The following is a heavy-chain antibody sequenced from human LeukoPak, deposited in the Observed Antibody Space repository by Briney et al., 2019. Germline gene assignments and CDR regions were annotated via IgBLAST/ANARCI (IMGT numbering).Heavy chain of an antibody. V-gene: IGHV1-8*01. D-gene: IGHD4-17*01. CDR1: GYTFTSYD. CDR3: ARDSNLDYGVQIDY. CDR2: MNPNSGNT. J-gene: IGHJ4*02. Sequence: ASVKVSCKASGYTFTSYDINWVRQATGQGLEWMGWMNPNSGNTGYAQKFQGRVTMTRNTSISTAYMELSSLRSEDTAVYYCARDSNLDYGVQIDYWGQGTLVTVSS.